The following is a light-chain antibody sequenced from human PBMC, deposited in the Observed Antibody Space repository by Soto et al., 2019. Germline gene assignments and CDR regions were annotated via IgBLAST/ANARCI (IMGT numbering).Light chain of an antibody. V-gene: IGLV2-14*01. CDR1: SSDVGGYNY. CDR2: DVS. Sequence: QSALTQPASVSGSPGQSITISCTGTSSDVGGYNYVSWYQQHPGKAPKLMIYDVSNRPSGVSSRFSGSKSGNTASLTISGLQAEDEADYYCSSYTTSSTYVFGNGTKVTVL. J-gene: IGLJ1*01. CDR3: SSYTTSSTYV.